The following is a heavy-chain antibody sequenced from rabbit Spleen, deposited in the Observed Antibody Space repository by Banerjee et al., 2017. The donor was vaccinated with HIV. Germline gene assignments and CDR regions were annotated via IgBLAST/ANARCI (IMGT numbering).Heavy chain of an antibody. D-gene: IGHD6-1*01. V-gene: IGHV1S7*01. J-gene: IGHJ4*01. Sequence: QLVESGGGLVQPGGSLKLSCEASGFDFSSYSMSWVRQAPGKGLEWIGYIVPIFGVTYYATWVNGRFTISSHNAQNTLYLQLNSLTAADTATYFCVREAGYGAYGDANLWGPGTLVTVS. CDR2: IVPIFGVT. CDR1: GFDFSSYS. CDR3: VREAGYGAYGDANL.